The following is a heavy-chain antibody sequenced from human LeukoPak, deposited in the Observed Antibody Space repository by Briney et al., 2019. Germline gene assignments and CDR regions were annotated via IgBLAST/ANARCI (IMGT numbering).Heavy chain of an antibody. D-gene: IGHD3-16*01. Sequence: GGSLRLSCAASGFTFSSACLSWVRQAPGKGLEWVGRIRTKSDGETVDYAAPVKGRFTISRDDSKNTLFLQMNSLKTEDTAVYYCATPALGRRLYYYDYWGQGTLVTVSS. J-gene: IGHJ4*02. CDR3: ATPALGRRLYYYDY. V-gene: IGHV3-15*07. CDR2: IRTKSDGETV. CDR1: GFTFSSAC.